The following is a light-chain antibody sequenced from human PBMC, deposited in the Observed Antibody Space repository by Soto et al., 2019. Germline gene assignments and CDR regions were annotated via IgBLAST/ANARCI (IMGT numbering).Light chain of an antibody. CDR2: AAS. Sequence: DIQLTQSPSFLSASVGGRVTFTCRASQGISSYLAWYQQKPGKAPKLLIYAASTLQSGVPSRFSGSGSGTEFTLTISSLQPEDFATYYCQQLNSYPTFGQGTRLEIK. CDR1: QGISSY. CDR3: QQLNSYPT. J-gene: IGKJ5*01. V-gene: IGKV1-9*01.